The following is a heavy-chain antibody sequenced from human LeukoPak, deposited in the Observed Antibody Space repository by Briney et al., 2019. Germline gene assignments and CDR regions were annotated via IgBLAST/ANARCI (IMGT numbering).Heavy chain of an antibody. CDR1: GGTFSSYA. V-gene: IGHV1-69*01. Sequence: GSSVKVSCKASGGTFSSYAISWVRQAPGQGLEWMGGIIPIFGTANYAQKFQGRVTITADESTSTAYMELSSLRSEDTAVYYCASHYVHEAYYFDYWGQGTLVTVSS. CDR3: ASHYVHEAYYFDY. CDR2: IIPIFGTA. J-gene: IGHJ4*02. D-gene: IGHD3-10*02.